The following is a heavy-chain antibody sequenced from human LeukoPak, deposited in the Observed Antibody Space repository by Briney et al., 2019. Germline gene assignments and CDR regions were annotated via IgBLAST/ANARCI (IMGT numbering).Heavy chain of an antibody. J-gene: IGHJ6*03. CDR2: INHSGIT. Sequence: SETLRLTSAVYGESFSGYYWSWIRQPPGKGLEWRGEINHSGITKYNPSLTSRATISVDTSNSQSPLNLNSATSAATAGYYFTGGRDYETTTYWGDYYMDVWGKGTTVTV. D-gene: IGHD3-16*01. V-gene: IGHV4-34*01. CDR1: GESFSGYY. CDR3: TGGRDYETTTYWGDYYMDV.